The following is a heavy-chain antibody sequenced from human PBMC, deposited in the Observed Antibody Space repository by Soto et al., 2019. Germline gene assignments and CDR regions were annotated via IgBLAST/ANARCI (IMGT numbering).Heavy chain of an antibody. CDR2: IYSGGST. J-gene: IGHJ4*02. Sequence: PGGSLRLSCAASGFTVSSNYMSWVRQAPGKGLEWVSVIYSGGSTYYADSVKGRFTISRDNSKNTLYLQMNSLRAEDTAVYYCEANYYDSSGSEYSDYWGQGPLVTVSS. CDR3: EANYYDSSGSEYSDY. V-gene: IGHV3-66*01. D-gene: IGHD3-22*01. CDR1: GFTVSSNY.